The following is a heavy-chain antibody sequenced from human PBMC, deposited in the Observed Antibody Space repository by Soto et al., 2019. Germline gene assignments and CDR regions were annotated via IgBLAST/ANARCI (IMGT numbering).Heavy chain of an antibody. V-gene: IGHV3-23*01. CDR1: GFTFSNYA. CDR3: AKEGGGYSRSWYTIEY. D-gene: IGHD6-13*01. J-gene: IGHJ4*02. CDR2: ISGNGGST. Sequence: PGGSLSLSCAASGFTFSNYAMSWVRQAPGKGLEWVSTISGNGGSTYYADSVKGRFTISRDNSKNTLYVQMNSLRVEDTAVYYCAKEGGGYSRSWYTIEYWGQGTLVTVSS.